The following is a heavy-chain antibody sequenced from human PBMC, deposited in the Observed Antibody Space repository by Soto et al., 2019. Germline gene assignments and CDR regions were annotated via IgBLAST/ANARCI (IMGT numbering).Heavy chain of an antibody. D-gene: IGHD3-3*01. J-gene: IGHJ4*02. Sequence: GGSLRLSCAASGFTFSSYWMSWVRQAPGKGLEWVANIKQDGSEKYYVDSVKGRFTISRDNAKNSLYLQMNSLRAEDTAVYYCARDPSYYDFWSGYYLDYWGQGTLVTVSS. CDR3: ARDPSYYDFWSGYYLDY. V-gene: IGHV3-7*01. CDR1: GFTFSSYW. CDR2: IKQDGSEK.